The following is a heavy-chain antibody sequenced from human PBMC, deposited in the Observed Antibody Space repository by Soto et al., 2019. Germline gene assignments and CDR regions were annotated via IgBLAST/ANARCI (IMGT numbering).Heavy chain of an antibody. V-gene: IGHV3-23*01. Sequence: GSLRLSCTASGFNTRFYSMSWVRQTPGKGLEWVAALSRSGGATYYADSVRGRFTISRDASKDTLFLQMSNLRAEDTALYYCSKGEMSTVRNSFDTWGQGTLVTVSS. D-gene: IGHD4-4*01. J-gene: IGHJ5*02. CDR1: GFNTRFYS. CDR3: SKGEMSTVRNSFDT. CDR2: LSRSGGAT.